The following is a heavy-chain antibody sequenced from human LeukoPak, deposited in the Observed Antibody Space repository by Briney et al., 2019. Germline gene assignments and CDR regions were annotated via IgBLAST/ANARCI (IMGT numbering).Heavy chain of an antibody. CDR2: ISYDGSNK. CDR1: GFTFSSYA. Sequence: GGSLRLSCAASGFTFSSYAMSWVRQAPGKGLEWVAVISYDGSNKYYAGSVKGRFTISRDNSKNTLYLQMNSLRAEDTAVYYCARDSMVRGALIYYYYYMDVWGKGTTVTVSS. J-gene: IGHJ6*03. V-gene: IGHV3-30*04. D-gene: IGHD3-10*01. CDR3: ARDSMVRGALIYYYYYMDV.